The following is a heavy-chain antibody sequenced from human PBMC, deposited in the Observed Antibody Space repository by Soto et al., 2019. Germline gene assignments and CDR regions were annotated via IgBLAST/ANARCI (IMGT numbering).Heavy chain of an antibody. CDR3: AKGRYFDTTGYYVDASFDS. CDR1: GFSFSNYA. CDR2: ISGSGAGT. D-gene: IGHD3-22*01. V-gene: IGHV3-23*01. Sequence: EVQLLESGGGLVQPGGSLRVSCAASGFSFSNYAMAWVRQAPGKGLEWVSSISGSGAGTYFADSVTGRFAISRDNSKNPLYLHMHSLRAEDTALYYCAKGRYFDTTGYYVDASFDSWGQGTLLTVSS. J-gene: IGHJ4*02.